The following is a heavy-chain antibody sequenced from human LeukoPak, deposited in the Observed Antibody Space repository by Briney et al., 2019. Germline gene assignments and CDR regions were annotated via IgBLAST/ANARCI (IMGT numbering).Heavy chain of an antibody. CDR2: INDRGST. D-gene: IGHD6-13*01. CDR1: GDSVRSYY. J-gene: IGHJ6*02. V-gene: IGHV4-59*02. Sequence: PSETLSLTCTVSGDSVRSYYWSWVRQPPGQGLEWLGHINDRGSTNYNPSLQGRVTISIDTSKNQFSLKVNSVTAADTAVYYCVRDSRYGSGWFEDGLDFWGQGTTVTVSS. CDR3: VRDSRYGSGWFEDGLDF.